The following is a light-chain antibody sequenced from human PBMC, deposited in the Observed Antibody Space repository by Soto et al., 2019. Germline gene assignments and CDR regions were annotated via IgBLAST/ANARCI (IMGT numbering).Light chain of an antibody. CDR2: LNSDGSH. CDR1: SGHNSYA. CDR3: QTWSSDIRV. J-gene: IGLJ3*02. Sequence: QLVLTQPPSASASLGASVKLTCTLSSGHNSYAIAWHQQQPEKGPRYLMKLNSDGSHSKGDGIPDRFSGSSAGGERYLTISGLQSEEEADYYCQTWSSDIRVFGGGTKLTVL. V-gene: IGLV4-69*01.